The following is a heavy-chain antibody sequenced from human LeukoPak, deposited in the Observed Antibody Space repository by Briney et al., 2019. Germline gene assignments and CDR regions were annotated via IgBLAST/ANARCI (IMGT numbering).Heavy chain of an antibody. J-gene: IGHJ4*02. CDR2: IDHSGST. V-gene: IGHV4-38-2*02. D-gene: IGHD5-18*01. CDR1: GYSISSGYY. CDR3: ARDYQGGYGDNAVDY. Sequence: SETMSLTCTVSGYSISSGYYWGWIRQPPGKGLEWTGSIDHSGSTYYNPSLKSRITISLDTSKNQFSLNLSSVTAADTAVYYCARDYQGGYGDNAVDYWGQGTLVTVSS.